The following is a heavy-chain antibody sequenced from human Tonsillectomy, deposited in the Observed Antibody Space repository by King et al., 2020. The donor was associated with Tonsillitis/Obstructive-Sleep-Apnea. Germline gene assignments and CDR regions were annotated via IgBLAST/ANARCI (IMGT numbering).Heavy chain of an antibody. D-gene: IGHD3-9*01. V-gene: IGHV5-10-1*01. J-gene: IGHJ6*03. CDR1: GYSFTSYW. CDR2: IDPSDSYT. Sequence: QLVQSGAEVKKPGESLRISCKGSGYSFTSYWIDWVRQMPGKGLERMGTIDPSDSYTNYSPSFQGHVTISADKSITTAYLQWSSLKASDTAMYYCARRYFDGHYYYYMDVWGKGTTVTVSS. CDR3: ARRYFDGHYYYYMDV.